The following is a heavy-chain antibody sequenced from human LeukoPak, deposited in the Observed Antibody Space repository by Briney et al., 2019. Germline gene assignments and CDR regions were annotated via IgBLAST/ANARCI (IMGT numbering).Heavy chain of an antibody. CDR1: GFTFSNYW. D-gene: IGHD3-16*02. J-gene: IGHJ5*02. CDR3: ARQDLVAFGGVIVRMGVDP. V-gene: IGHV3-74*01. CDR2: INPDGSNT. Sequence: GGSLRLSCAASGFTFSNYWMHWVRQDPGKGLVWVSYINPDGSNTNYADSVKGRFTISRDNAKNALYLQMNSLRAEDTAVYYCARQDLVAFGGVIVRMGVDPWGQGTLVTVSS.